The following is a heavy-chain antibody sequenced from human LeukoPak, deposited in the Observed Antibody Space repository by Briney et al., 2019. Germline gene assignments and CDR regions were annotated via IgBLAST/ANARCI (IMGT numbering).Heavy chain of an antibody. CDR2: INPNSGGT. D-gene: IGHD2-8*01. CDR3: ARGPVRVSLIFDY. V-gene: IGHV1-2*02. CDR1: GYTFSGYY. J-gene: IGHJ4*02. Sequence: ASVKVSCKASGYTFSGYYMHWVRQAPGQGLEWMGWINPNSGGTNYAQKFQGRVTMTRNTSISTAYMELSSLRSEDTAVYYCARGPVRVSLIFDYWGQGTLVTVSS.